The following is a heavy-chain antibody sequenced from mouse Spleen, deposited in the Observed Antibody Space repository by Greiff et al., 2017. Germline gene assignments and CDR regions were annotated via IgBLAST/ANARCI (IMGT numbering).Heavy chain of an antibody. J-gene: IGHJ4*01. CDR2: IDPSDSET. V-gene: IGHV1-52*01. Sequence: QVQLKQPGAELVRPGSSVKLSCKASGYTFTSYWMHWVKQRPIQGLEWIGNIDPSDSETHYNQKFKDKATLTVDKSSSTAYMQLSSLTSEDSAVYYCARSRGAQATGYAMDYWGQGTSVTVSS. CDR1: GYTFTSYW. CDR3: ARSRGAQATGYAMDY. D-gene: IGHD3-2*02.